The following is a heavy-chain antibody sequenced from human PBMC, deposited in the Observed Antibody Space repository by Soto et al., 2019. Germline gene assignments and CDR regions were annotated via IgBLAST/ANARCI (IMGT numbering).Heavy chain of an antibody. CDR3: ARDVSVVRGLMEPARHV. CDR1: GFTFSSYA. CDR2: ITGSGGST. J-gene: IGHJ6*02. D-gene: IGHD3-10*01. V-gene: IGHV3-23*01. Sequence: EVQLLESGGGLVQPGGSLRLSCAASGFTFSSYAMSWVRQSPGRGLTWVSVITGSGGSTYYADSVKGRCTISRDNSTNTLCLQLHSLGAEDTAVECCARDVSVVRGLMEPARHVWGQGPTVTVSS.